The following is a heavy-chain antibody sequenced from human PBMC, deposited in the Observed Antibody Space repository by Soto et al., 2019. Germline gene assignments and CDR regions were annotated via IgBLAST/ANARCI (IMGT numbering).Heavy chain of an antibody. D-gene: IGHD6-6*01. CDR2: INHSGST. J-gene: IGHJ5*02. V-gene: IGHV4-34*01. CDR1: GGSFSGYY. Sequence: PSETLSLTCAVYGGSFSGYYWSWIRQPPGKGLEWIGEINHSGSTNYNPSLKSRVTISVDTSKNQFSLKLSSVTAADTAVYYCARGLSIAARLGWFDPWGQGTLVTVSS. CDR3: ARGLSIAARLGWFDP.